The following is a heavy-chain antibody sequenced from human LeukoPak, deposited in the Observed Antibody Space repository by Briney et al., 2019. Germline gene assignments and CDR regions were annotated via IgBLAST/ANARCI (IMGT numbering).Heavy chain of an antibody. CDR1: GGSFRGYY. CDR3: ARVRKESNRYSSSWPDAFDI. Sequence: SETLSLTCAVYGGSFRGYYWSWIRQPPGKGLEWIGEINHSGSTNYNPSLKSRVTISVDTSKNQFSLKLSSVTAADTAVYYCARVRKESNRYSSSWPDAFDIWGQGTMVTVSS. J-gene: IGHJ3*02. V-gene: IGHV4-34*01. D-gene: IGHD6-13*01. CDR2: INHSGST.